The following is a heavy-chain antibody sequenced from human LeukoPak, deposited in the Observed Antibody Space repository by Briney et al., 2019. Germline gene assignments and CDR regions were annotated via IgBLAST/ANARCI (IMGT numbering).Heavy chain of an antibody. CDR1: GYTFSIYG. Sequence: ASVNVSCTASGYTFSIYGVTWVRQAPGQGLEWIGWISAYTGNTNYSLNLQGRVTMTTDTSTSTAYMELRSLRSDDPAMYYCARISGYDTSGYYLYYFDYWGQGTLVTVSS. CDR3: ARISGYDTSGYYLYYFDY. CDR2: ISAYTGNT. V-gene: IGHV1-18*01. D-gene: IGHD3-22*01. J-gene: IGHJ4*02.